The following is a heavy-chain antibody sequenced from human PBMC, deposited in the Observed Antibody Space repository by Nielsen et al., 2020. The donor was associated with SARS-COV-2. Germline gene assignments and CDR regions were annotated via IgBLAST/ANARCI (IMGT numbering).Heavy chain of an antibody. V-gene: IGHV3-11*01. CDR2: ISSGSSTM. J-gene: IGHJ6*02. CDR1: GFTFSDYY. D-gene: IGHD6-6*01. Sequence: GGSLRLSCAAAGFTFSDYYMSWIRLAPGKGLEFISYISSGSSTMYYADSVKGRFTISRDNSKNTLYLQMNSLRVEDTAVYYCVKWVQLDLGYYYHGMDVWGQGTSVTVSS. CDR3: VKWVQLDLGYYYHGMDV.